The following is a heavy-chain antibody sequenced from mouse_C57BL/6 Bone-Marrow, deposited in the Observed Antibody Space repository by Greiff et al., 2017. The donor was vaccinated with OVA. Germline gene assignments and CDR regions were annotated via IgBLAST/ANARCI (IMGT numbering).Heavy chain of an antibody. D-gene: IGHD2-3*01. V-gene: IGHV1-76*01. Sequence: VKLMESGAEVVRPGASVKLSCKASGYTFTDYYINWVKQRPGQGLEWIARIYPGSGNTYYNQKFKGKATLTAEKSSNTAYMQLSSLTSEDSAVYFCARDDGYFFEYWGQGTTLTVSS. CDR3: ARDDGYFFEY. CDR1: GYTFTDYY. J-gene: IGHJ2*01. CDR2: IYPGSGNT.